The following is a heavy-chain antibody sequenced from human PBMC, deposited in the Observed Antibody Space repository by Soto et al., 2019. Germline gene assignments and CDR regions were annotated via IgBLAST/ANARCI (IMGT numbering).Heavy chain of an antibody. Sequence: ASVQVSCNASGFTFTGYFIHWVRQAPRQGLTLVRYINPTSGPTKNPPSTQGMLTLPSATSISTAYMVLINLRSAATAAYYCARGSGSVLAPLPWGPGTLVTVSS. V-gene: IGHV1-2*02. CDR1: GFTFTGYF. CDR2: INPTSGPT. CDR3: ARGSGSVLAPLP. D-gene: IGHD2-15*01. J-gene: IGHJ5*02.